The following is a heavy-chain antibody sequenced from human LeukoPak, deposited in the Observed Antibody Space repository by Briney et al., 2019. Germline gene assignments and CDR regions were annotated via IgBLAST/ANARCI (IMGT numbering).Heavy chain of an antibody. CDR1: GFTFSSYS. CDR3: TRNEAGDYSFDC. CDR2: ISSSGIYI. Sequence: GGSLRLSCAASGFTFSSYSMNWVRQAPGKGLEWVSYISSSGIYIYYGDSVQGRFTISRDNAKTSLYLQMNRLGAEDTAVYYCTRNEAGDYSFDCWGQGTLVTVSS. J-gene: IGHJ4*02. V-gene: IGHV3-21*01. D-gene: IGHD4-17*01.